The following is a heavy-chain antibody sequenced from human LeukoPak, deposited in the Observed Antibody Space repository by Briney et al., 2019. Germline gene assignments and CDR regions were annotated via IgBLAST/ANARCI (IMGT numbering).Heavy chain of an antibody. CDR3: ARDRMVRGVRKTYYMDV. CDR2: INHSGST. CDR1: GGSFSGYY. Sequence: TSETLSLTCAVYGGSFSGYYWSWIRQPPGKGLEWIGEINHSGSTNYNPSLKSRVTISVDTSKNQFSLKLSSVTAADTAVYYCARDRMVRGVRKTYYMDVWGKGTTVTVSS. V-gene: IGHV4-34*01. J-gene: IGHJ6*03. D-gene: IGHD3-10*01.